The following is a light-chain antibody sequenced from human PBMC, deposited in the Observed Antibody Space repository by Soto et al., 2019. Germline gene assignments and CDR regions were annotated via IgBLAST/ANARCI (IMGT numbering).Light chain of an antibody. CDR3: QQYYTTPVT. V-gene: IGKV4-1*01. CDR2: WAS. J-gene: IGKJ1*01. CDR1: QTVLYTSNY. Sequence: DIVMTQSPDSLAVSLGERATINCKSSQTVLYTSNYLAWYQQKPGQPPKLLIYWASTRESGVPDRCSGSGSGIDFTLTISSLQAEDVAVYYCQQYYTTPVTFGQGTKVEIK.